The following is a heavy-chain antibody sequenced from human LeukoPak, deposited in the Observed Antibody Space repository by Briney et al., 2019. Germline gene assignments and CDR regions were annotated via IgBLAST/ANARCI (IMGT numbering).Heavy chain of an antibody. CDR2: INPHSGGT. CDR1: GFTFTDYF. D-gene: IGHD3-3*02. CDR3: ARISISNAPDY. Sequence: ASVKVSCKASGFTFTDYFMHWVRQAPGQGLEWMGWINPHSGGTNHAQQFQGRVTMTRDTSISTAYMELSRLRSDDTAVYYCARISISNAPDYWGQGTLVTVSS. V-gene: IGHV1-2*02. J-gene: IGHJ4*02.